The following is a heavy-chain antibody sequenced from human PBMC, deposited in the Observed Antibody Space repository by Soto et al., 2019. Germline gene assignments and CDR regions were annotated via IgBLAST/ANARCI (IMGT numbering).Heavy chain of an antibody. CDR1: GFALSSYR. D-gene: IGHD2-15*01. CDR3: TREEGYCGVGSCFRSAFAL. J-gene: IGHJ3*01. CDR2: TFNYAGRL. V-gene: IGHV3-21*01. Sequence: EVQLVESGGRLVKPGGSLRLSCAVSGFALSSYRIAWGRQAPGKGLEWVSFTFNYAGRLYYADSVKGRFAISRDDAKKSVYLQMNSLRAEAKAVYYCTREEGYCGVGSCFRSAFALWGQGTGVTVSS.